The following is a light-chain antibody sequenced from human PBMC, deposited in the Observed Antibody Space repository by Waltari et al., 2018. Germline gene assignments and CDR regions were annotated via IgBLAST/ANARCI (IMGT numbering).Light chain of an antibody. CDR1: KLGDQY. J-gene: IGLJ2*01. Sequence: SYELTQPPSVSVSPGQTASITCSGDKLGDQYACWYQQKPGQSPLVVIYQDTKRPSGSPGRFSGSNSGNTATLTISGTQAMDEADYYCQAWDSSTAVFGGGTKLTVL. V-gene: IGLV3-1*01. CDR2: QDT. CDR3: QAWDSSTAV.